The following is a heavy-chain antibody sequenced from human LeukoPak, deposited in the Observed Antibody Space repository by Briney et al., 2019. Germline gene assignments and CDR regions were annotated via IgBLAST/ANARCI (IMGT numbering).Heavy chain of an antibody. Sequence: GGTLRLSCAASGFTFSSYGMHWVRQAPGKGLEWVAFIRYDGSNKYYADSVKGRFTISRDNSKNTLYLQMNSLRAEDTAVYYCATGPSDYCSGGSCYSVHYYYMDVWGKGTTVTISS. J-gene: IGHJ6*03. CDR2: IRYDGSNK. D-gene: IGHD2-15*01. CDR1: GFTFSSYG. V-gene: IGHV3-30*02. CDR3: ATGPSDYCSGGSCYSVHYYYMDV.